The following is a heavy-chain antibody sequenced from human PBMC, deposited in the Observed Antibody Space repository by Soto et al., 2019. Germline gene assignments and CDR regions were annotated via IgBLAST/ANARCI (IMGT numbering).Heavy chain of an antibody. CDR2: IYYSGST. J-gene: IGHJ1*01. Sequence: QVQLQESGPGLVKPSQTLSLTCTVSGGSISSGGYYWSWIRQHPGKGLEWIGYIYYSGSTYYNPSHKSRLTIPVDTSKNQFSLKLSSVTAADTAVYYCASINCSGGSCSSVRYFQHWGQGTLVTVSS. V-gene: IGHV4-31*03. D-gene: IGHD2-15*01. CDR1: GGSISSGGYY. CDR3: ASINCSGGSCSSVRYFQH.